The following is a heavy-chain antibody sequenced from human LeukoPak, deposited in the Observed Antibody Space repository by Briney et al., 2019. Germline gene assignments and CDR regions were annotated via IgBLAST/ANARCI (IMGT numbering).Heavy chain of an antibody. J-gene: IGHJ4*02. Sequence: ASVKVSCKVSGYTVTEFSIHWVRQAPAKGLERMGGYDPDDAETVFARKFQGRVNMNEDTSTNTAYMELTSLISEDTAVYYCATGQTTPVLVDTLHFWGQGTLVTVSS. CDR3: ATGQTTPVLVDTLHF. D-gene: IGHD4-17*01. CDR2: YDPDDAET. V-gene: IGHV1-24*01. CDR1: GYTVTEFS.